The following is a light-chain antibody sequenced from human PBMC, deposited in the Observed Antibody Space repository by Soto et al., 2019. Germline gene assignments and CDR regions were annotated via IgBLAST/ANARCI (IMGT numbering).Light chain of an antibody. Sequence: EIVMTQSPATLSVSPGERATLSCRASQSVRNNLAWYQQKPGQAPRLLIYGASTRATGIPARFSGSGSGTEFTLTISSLQSEDFAVYYCQQYNSWPLTFGGGTKVAIK. CDR3: QQYNSWPLT. CDR1: QSVRNN. V-gene: IGKV3-15*01. CDR2: GAS. J-gene: IGKJ4*01.